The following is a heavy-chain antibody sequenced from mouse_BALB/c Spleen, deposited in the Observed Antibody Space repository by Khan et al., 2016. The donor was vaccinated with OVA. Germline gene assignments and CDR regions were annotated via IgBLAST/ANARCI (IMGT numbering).Heavy chain of an antibody. V-gene: IGHV5-9-3*01. D-gene: IGHD2-1*01. CDR1: GFTFSTFA. Sequence: EVELVESGGGLVKPGGSLKLSCAASGFTFSTFAMSWVRQTPEKRLEWVATINSDGDYTYYPDNVTGRFTISRGNAKNTLYLQINSLRSEDTAMYYCARSPYGNFAYWGQVTLVTVSA. CDR3: ARSPYGNFAY. CDR2: INSDGDYT. J-gene: IGHJ3*01.